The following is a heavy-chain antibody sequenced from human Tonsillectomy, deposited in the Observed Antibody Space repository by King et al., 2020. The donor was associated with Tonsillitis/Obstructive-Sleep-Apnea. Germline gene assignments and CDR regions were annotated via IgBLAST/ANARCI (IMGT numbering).Heavy chain of an antibody. V-gene: IGHV3-9*01. Sequence: EVQLVESGGGLVQPGRSLRLSCAASGFTFDDYAMHWVRQAPGKGLEWVSGISWNSGSMGYADSVKGRFTISRDNAKNSLYVQMNSLRAEDTALYYCAKGVGQDYYYYMDVWGKGTTVTVSS. CDR1: GFTFDDYA. J-gene: IGHJ6*03. CDR3: AKGVGQDYYYYMDV. D-gene: IGHD1-26*01. CDR2: ISWNSGSM.